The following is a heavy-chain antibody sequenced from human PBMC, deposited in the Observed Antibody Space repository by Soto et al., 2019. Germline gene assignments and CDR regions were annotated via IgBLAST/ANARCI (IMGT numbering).Heavy chain of an antibody. D-gene: IGHD3-22*01. J-gene: IGHJ6*02. CDR3: ARFYYDSSGYLPSPYYYYYGMDV. CDR2: IKQDGSEK. CDR1: GFTFSNYA. V-gene: IGHV3-7*04. Sequence: PGGSLRLSCAASGFTFSNYAMGWVRQAPGKGLEWVANIKQDGSEKYYVDSVKGRFTISRDNAKNSLYLQMNSLRAEETAVYYCARFYYDSSGYLPSPYYYYYGMDVWGQGTTVTVSS.